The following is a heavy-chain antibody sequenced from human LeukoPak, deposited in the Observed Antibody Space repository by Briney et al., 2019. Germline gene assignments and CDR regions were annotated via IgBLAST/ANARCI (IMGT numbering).Heavy chain of an antibody. V-gene: IGHV3-23*01. J-gene: IGHJ4*02. Sequence: GGSLRLSCAASGFTFSSYAMSWVRQAPGKGLEWVSAISGSGGSTYYADSVKGRFTISRDNSKNTLYLQMNSLRAEDTAVYYCAKLTITMVRGAGVGYWGQGTLVTVTS. D-gene: IGHD3-10*01. CDR2: ISGSGGST. CDR1: GFTFSSYA. CDR3: AKLTITMVRGAGVGY.